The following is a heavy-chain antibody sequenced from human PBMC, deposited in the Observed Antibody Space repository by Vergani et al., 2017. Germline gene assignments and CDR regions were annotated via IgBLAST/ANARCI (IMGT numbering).Heavy chain of an antibody. Sequence: QVQLQQWGAGLLKPSETLSLPCAVYGGSFSGYYWSWIRQPPGKGLEWIGEINHSGSTNYNPSLKSRVTISVDTSKNQFSLKLSSVTAADTAVYYCARALGQQLVRSSAFDIWGQGTMVTVSS. CDR3: ARALGQQLVRSSAFDI. J-gene: IGHJ3*02. D-gene: IGHD6-13*01. V-gene: IGHV4-34*01. CDR1: GGSFSGYY. CDR2: INHSGST.